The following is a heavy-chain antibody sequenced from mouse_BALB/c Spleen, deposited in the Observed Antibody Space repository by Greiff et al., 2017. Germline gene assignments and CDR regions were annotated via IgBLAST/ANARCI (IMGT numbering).Heavy chain of an antibody. CDR2: ILPGSGST. V-gene: IGHV1-9*01. J-gene: IGHJ4*01. Sequence: QVQLKESGAELMKPGASVKISCKATGYTFSSYWIEWVKQRPGHGLEWIGEILPGSGSTNYNEKFKGKATFTADTSSNTAYMQLSSLTSEDSAVYYCAYYGNYMGAMDYWGQGTSVTVSS. D-gene: IGHD2-1*01. CDR3: AYYGNYMGAMDY. CDR1: GYTFSSYW.